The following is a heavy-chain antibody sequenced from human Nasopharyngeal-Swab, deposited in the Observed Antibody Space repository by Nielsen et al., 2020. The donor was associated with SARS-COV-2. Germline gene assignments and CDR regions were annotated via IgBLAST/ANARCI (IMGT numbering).Heavy chain of an antibody. CDR2: ISWNSGSI. J-gene: IGHJ4*02. Sequence: GGSLRLSCAASGFTFDDYAMHWVRQAPGKGLEWVSGISWNSGSIGYADSVKGRFTISRDNAKNSLYLQMNSLRAEDTAVYYCARVGGSYFYGYFDYWGQGTLVTVSS. V-gene: IGHV3-9*01. CDR3: ARVGGSYFYGYFDY. D-gene: IGHD1-26*01. CDR1: GFTFDDYA.